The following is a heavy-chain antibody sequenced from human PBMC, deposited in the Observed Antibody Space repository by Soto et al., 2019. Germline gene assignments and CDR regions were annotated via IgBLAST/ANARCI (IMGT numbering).Heavy chain of an antibody. V-gene: IGHV1-58*01. D-gene: IGHD6-13*01. CDR3: AADLAEYSSSWYWEVDY. J-gene: IGHJ4*02. Sequence: QMQLVQSGPEVKKPGTSVKVSCKASGFTFTSSAVQWVRQARGQRLEWIGWIVVGSGNTNYAQKFQERVTITRDMSTSTAYMELSSLRSEDTAVYYCAADLAEYSSSWYWEVDYWGQGTLVTVSS. CDR1: GFTFTSSA. CDR2: IVVGSGNT.